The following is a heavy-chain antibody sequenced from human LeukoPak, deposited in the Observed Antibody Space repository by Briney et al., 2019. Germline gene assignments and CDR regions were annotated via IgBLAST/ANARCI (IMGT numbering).Heavy chain of an antibody. D-gene: IGHD6-13*01. Sequence: ASVKVSCKASGYTFTDYYLHWVRQAPGQGLEWMGWINPNSGGTNYAQKFQGRVTMTRDTSIGTAYMELSRLRSDDTALYYCARETPLIAAAANGSFDYWGQGTLVTVSS. CDR2: INPNSGGT. CDR3: ARETPLIAAAANGSFDY. V-gene: IGHV1-2*02. CDR1: GYTFTDYY. J-gene: IGHJ4*02.